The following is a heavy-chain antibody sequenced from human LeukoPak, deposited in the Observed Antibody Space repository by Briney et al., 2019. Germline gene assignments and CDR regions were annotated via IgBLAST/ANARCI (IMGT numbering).Heavy chain of an antibody. V-gene: IGHV4-61*02. CDR1: GYSISSGYY. CDR3: ARDRRGSRGFDY. J-gene: IGHJ4*02. D-gene: IGHD1-26*01. Sequence: SETLSLTCNVSGYSISSGYYWSWIRQPAGKGLEWIGRIYTSGSTNYNPSLKSRVTISLDTSKNQFSLKLSSVTAADTAVYYCARDRRGSRGFDYWGQGTLVTVSS. CDR2: IYTSGST.